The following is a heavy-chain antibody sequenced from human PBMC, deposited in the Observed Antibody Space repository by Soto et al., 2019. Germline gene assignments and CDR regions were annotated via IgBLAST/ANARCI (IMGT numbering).Heavy chain of an antibody. D-gene: IGHD4-17*01. CDR3: AKGPPSLTTVTTVYYYYGMDV. Sequence: QVQLVESGGGVVQPGRSLRLSCAASGFTFSSYGMHWVRQAPGKGLEWVAVISYDGSNKYYADSVKGRFTISRDNSKNTLYLQMNSLRAEDTAVYYCAKGPPSLTTVTTVYYYYGMDVWGQGTTVTVSS. CDR2: ISYDGSNK. J-gene: IGHJ6*02. CDR1: GFTFSSYG. V-gene: IGHV3-30*18.